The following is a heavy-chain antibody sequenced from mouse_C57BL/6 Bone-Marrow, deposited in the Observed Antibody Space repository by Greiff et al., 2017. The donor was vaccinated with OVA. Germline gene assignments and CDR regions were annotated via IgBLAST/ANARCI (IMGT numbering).Heavy chain of an antibody. J-gene: IGHJ3*01. CDR2: IYPRDGST. D-gene: IGHD1-1*01. CDR1: GYTFTSSD. V-gene: IGHV1-85*01. Sequence: VKLQQSGPELVKPGASVKLSCKASGYTFTSSDINWVKQRPGQGLEWIGWIYPRDGSTRYNEKFKGKATLTVDTSSSTAYMELHSLTSEDSAVYFWARGLYYYGSSSFAYWGQGTLVTVSA. CDR3: ARGLYYYGSSSFAY.